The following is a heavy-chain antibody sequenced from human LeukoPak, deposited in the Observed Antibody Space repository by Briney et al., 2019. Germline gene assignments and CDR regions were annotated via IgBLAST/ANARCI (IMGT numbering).Heavy chain of an antibody. CDR1: GFTFSSYA. CDR2: ISGSGGST. J-gene: IGHJ5*02. V-gene: IGHV3-23*01. D-gene: IGHD3-10*01. CDR3: AKVSFLWFGEFP. Sequence: GGSLRLSCAASGFTFSSYAMSWVRQAPGKGLGWVSAISGSGGSTYYADSVKGRFTISKDNSKNTLYLKMTSLRAEDTAVYYCAKVSFLWFGEFPWGRGPLVTVSS.